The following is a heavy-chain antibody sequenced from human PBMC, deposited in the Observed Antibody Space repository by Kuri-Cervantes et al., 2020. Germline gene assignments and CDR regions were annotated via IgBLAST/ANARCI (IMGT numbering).Heavy chain of an antibody. D-gene: IGHD6-19*01. V-gene: IGHV3-30-3*01. J-gene: IGHJ2*01. Sequence: GESLKISCAASGFTFSSYAMHWVRQAPGKGLEWVAVISYDGSNKYYADSVKGRFTISRDNSKNTLYLQMNSLRAEDTAVYYCARQGAVAGTRRYRYFDLWGRGTLVTVSS. CDR3: ARQGAVAGTRRYRYFDL. CDR1: GFTFSSYA. CDR2: ISYDGSNK.